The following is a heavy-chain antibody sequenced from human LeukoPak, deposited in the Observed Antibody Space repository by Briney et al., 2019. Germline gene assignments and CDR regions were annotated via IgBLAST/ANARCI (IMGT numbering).Heavy chain of an antibody. CDR1: GFTFSSSA. J-gene: IGHJ4*02. V-gene: IGHV3-73*01. Sequence: GGSLRLSCAASGFTFSSSALRWVRQASGQGLEWVGRIRSTANGYATAYAASVNGRFTISRDDSKNTAYLQMDSLKAEDTAVYYCTGNYYGSGSYADFDYWGQGALVTVSS. CDR3: TGNYYGSGSYADFDY. D-gene: IGHD3-10*01. CDR2: IRSTANGYAT.